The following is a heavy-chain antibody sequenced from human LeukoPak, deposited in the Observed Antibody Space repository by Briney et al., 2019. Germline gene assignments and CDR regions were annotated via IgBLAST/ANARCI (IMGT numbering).Heavy chain of an antibody. Sequence: GGSLRLSCAASGFTFSSYGMHWVRQAPGKGLEWVAVISYDGSNKYYADSVKGRFTISRDNSKNTLYLQMNSLRAEDTAVYYCAKDYYGSGSQGTWIDYWGQGTLVTVSS. CDR3: AKDYYGSGSQGTWIDY. CDR1: GFTFSSYG. V-gene: IGHV3-30*18. CDR2: ISYDGSNK. D-gene: IGHD3-10*01. J-gene: IGHJ4*02.